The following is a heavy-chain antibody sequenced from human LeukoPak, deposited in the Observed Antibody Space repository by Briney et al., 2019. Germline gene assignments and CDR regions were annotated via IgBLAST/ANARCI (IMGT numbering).Heavy chain of an antibody. J-gene: IGHJ6*03. CDR2: ISSSSSYI. CDR3: ARGIAVAGYYYYMDV. Sequence: PGGSLRLSCGASGLTFSSYSMNWVRQAPGKGLEWVSSISSSSSYIYYADSVKGRFTISRDNAKNSLYLQMNSLRAEDTAVYYCARGIAVAGYYYYMDVWGKGTTVTVSS. V-gene: IGHV3-21*01. D-gene: IGHD6-19*01. CDR1: GLTFSSYS.